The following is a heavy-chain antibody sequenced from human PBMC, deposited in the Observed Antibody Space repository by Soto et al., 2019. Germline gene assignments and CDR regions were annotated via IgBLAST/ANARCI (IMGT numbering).Heavy chain of an antibody. V-gene: IGHV1-18*01. Sequence: QVQLVQSGGEVKKPGASVKVSCKASGYTFTSYGISWVRQAPGQGLEWMGWISGYNGKTNYAQKVQDRVTMTTDTSTSTVAMELRSLRSDDTAVDYCAGEGDAPYYYSRMDVWGQGTPVTVSS. CDR2: ISGYNGKT. CDR3: AGEGDAPYYYSRMDV. J-gene: IGHJ6*02. D-gene: IGHD2-21*02. CDR1: GYTFTSYG.